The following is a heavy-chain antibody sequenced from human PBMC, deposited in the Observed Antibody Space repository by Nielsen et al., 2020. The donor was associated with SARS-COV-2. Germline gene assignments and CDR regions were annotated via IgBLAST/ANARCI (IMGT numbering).Heavy chain of an antibody. V-gene: IGHV3-11*06. CDR1: GFTFSDYY. J-gene: IGHJ5*02. CDR2: ISSSSSYT. Sequence: GGSLRLSCAASGFTFSDYYMSWIRQAPGKGLEWVSYISSSSSYTNYADSVKGRFTISRDNAKNSLYLQMNSPRAEDTAVYYCARDRDSSSPVWFDPWGQGTLVTVSS. CDR3: ARDRDSSSPVWFDP. D-gene: IGHD6-13*01.